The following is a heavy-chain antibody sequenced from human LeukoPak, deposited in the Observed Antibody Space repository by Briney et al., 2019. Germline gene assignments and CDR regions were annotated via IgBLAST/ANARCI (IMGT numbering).Heavy chain of an antibody. Sequence: SETLSLTCTVSGGSISSYYWSWIRQPPGKGLEWIGEINHSGSTNYNPSLKSRVTISVDTSKNQFSLKLSSVTAADTAVYYCARALPMVRGVITSWWFDPWGQGTLVTVSS. V-gene: IGHV4-34*01. D-gene: IGHD3-10*01. CDR2: INHSGST. CDR3: ARALPMVRGVITSWWFDP. J-gene: IGHJ5*02. CDR1: GGSISSYY.